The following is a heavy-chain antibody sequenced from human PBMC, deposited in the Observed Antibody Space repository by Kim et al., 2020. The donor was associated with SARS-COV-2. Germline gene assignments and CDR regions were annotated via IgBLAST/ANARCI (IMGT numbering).Heavy chain of an antibody. CDR1: GFTFSSYW. V-gene: IGHV3-7*01. J-gene: IGHJ3*02. CDR2: IKQDGNQK. CDR3: ARDGDLYSRVKAAFDS. D-gene: IGHD6-13*01. Sequence: GGSLRLSCAASGFTFSSYWMTWVRQAPGKGLEWVANIKQDGNQKSYVDSVKGRFTISRDNAKNSLYLQMNSLRAEDTAVYYCARDGDLYSRVKAAFDSWG.